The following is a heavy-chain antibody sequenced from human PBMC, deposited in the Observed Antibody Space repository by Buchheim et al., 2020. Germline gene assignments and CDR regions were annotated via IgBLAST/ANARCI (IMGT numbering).Heavy chain of an antibody. CDR2: IKQDGSEK. V-gene: IGHV3-7*03. CDR1: GFTFSSYW. CDR3: ARERLPSYDSSGYYYGY. D-gene: IGHD3-22*01. Sequence: EVQLVESGGGLVQPGGSLRLSCAASGFTFSSYWMSWVRQAPGKGLEWVANIKQDGSEKYYVDSVKGRFTISRDDAKNSLYLQMNSLRAEDTAVYYCARERLPSYDSSGYYYGYWGQGTL. J-gene: IGHJ4*02.